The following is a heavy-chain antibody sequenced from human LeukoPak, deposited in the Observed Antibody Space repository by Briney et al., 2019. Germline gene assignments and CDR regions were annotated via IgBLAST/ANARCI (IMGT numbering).Heavy chain of an antibody. V-gene: IGHV3-33*01. Sequence: GRSLRLSCAASGISFSSCGMHWVRQAPGKGLEWVTFIWYDASNKYYAESVKGRFTISRDNSRNTLFLQMNSLRAEDTAIYYCATDISTHYFGSWGQGTLVTVSS. CDR1: GISFSSCG. J-gene: IGHJ4*02. CDR2: IWYDASNK. CDR3: ATDISTHYFGS. D-gene: IGHD3-9*01.